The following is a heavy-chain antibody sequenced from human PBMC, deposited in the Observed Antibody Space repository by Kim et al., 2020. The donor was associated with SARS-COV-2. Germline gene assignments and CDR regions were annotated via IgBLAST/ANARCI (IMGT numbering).Heavy chain of an antibody. CDR2: ISGDSGST. CDR1: GFTFDDYA. Sequence: GGSLRLSCAASGFTFDDYAMHWVRQAPGKGLEWVSLISGDSGSTYYADSMKGRFTVSRDNSKNSLYLQMNSLRTEDTALYYCAKDVNYYGSGSYGDYWGLGPLVTVSS. CDR3: AKDVNYYGSGSYGDY. J-gene: IGHJ4*02. V-gene: IGHV3-43*02. D-gene: IGHD3-10*01.